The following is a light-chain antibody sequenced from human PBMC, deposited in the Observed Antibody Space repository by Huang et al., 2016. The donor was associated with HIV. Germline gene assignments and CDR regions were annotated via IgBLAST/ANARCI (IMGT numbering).Light chain of an antibody. J-gene: IGKJ3*01. CDR3: QKYDTAPRT. V-gene: IGKV1-27*01. Sequence: DIQMTQSPSSLSASVGDRVTISCRASQGIANHLAWYQQKPGKAPKLLVYASSSLRSGGPSRFSGSGSGTEFTLTISSLQPEDVATYFCQKYDTAPRTFGPGTRVDIK. CDR1: QGIANH. CDR2: ASS.